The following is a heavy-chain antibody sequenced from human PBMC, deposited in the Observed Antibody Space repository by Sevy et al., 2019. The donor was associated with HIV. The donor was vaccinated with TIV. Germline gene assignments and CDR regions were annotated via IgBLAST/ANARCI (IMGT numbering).Heavy chain of an antibody. CDR3: ATEYSNGFDY. D-gene: IGHD4-4*01. CDR2: IWTEGDDE. CDR1: GFTFSTHA. J-gene: IGHJ4*02. V-gene: IGHV3-33*01. Sequence: GGSLRLSCAAFGFTFSTHAMHWVRQAPGKGLEWVAVIWTEGDDESYADSVRGRFTISRENSKNTLYLQKNSLRSEDTAVYYCATEYSNGFDYWGQGTRVTVSS.